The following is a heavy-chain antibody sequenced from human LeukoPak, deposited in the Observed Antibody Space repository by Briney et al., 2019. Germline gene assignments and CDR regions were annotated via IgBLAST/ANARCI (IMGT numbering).Heavy chain of an antibody. D-gene: IGHD5-18*01. CDR2: ISYDGSNK. Sequence: PGRSLRLSCAASGFTFSSYAMHWVRQAPGKGLEWVAVISYDGSNKYYADSVKGRFTISRDNSKNTLYLQMNSLRAEDTAVYYCARALRRYSPGAFDIWGQGTMVTVSS. CDR3: ARALRRYSPGAFDI. J-gene: IGHJ3*02. CDR1: GFTFSSYA. V-gene: IGHV3-30-3*01.